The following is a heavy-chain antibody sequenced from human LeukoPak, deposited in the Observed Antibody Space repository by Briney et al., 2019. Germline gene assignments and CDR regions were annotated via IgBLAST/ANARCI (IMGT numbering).Heavy chain of an antibody. J-gene: IGHJ4*02. CDR3: VVVSYCAVDCYDY. V-gene: IGHV3-23*01. CDR1: GFTFTNYA. Sequence: PGGSLRLSCAASGFTFTNYAMSWVRQAPGKGLEWVSAISGSGGRTYYADSVRGRFTISRDNSKSTVYVQMSSLRAEDTAVYFCVVVSYCAVDCYDYWGQGTVVTVSS. CDR2: ISGSGGRT. D-gene: IGHD2-21*01.